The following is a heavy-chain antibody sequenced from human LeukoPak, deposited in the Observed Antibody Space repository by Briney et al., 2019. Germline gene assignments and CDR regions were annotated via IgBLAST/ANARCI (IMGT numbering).Heavy chain of an antibody. V-gene: IGHV3-30*03. Sequence: GGSLRLSCAASGFTFSSYGMHWVRQAPGKGLEWVAVISYDGSNKYYADSVKGRFTISRDNSKNTLYLQMNSLRAEDTAVYYCARGGLLGYSSSWYYFDYWGQGTLVTVSS. D-gene: IGHD6-13*01. CDR3: ARGGLLGYSSSWYYFDY. J-gene: IGHJ4*02. CDR2: ISYDGSNK. CDR1: GFTFSSYG.